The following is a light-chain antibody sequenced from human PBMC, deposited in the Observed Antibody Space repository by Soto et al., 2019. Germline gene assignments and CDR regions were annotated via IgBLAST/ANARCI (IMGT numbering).Light chain of an antibody. CDR2: KAS. CDR1: QSISSW. Sequence: DIQMTQSPSTLSASGGDRVTITCPASQSISSWLAWYQQKPGKAPKLLIYKASSLESGVPSRFSGSGSGTEFTLTISSLQPDDFATYYCQQYNSYSGTFGQGTKVEIK. J-gene: IGKJ1*01. CDR3: QQYNSYSGT. V-gene: IGKV1-5*03.